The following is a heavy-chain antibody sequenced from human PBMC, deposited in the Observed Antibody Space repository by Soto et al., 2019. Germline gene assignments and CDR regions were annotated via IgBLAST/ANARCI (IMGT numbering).Heavy chain of an antibody. D-gene: IGHD3-3*01. CDR2: FDPEDGET. CDR3: ATGAFTSYYDLWSGYYLNY. CDR1: GYTLTELS. V-gene: IGHV1-24*01. Sequence: ASVKVSCKVSGYTLTELSMHWVRQAPGKGLEWMGGFDPEDGETIYAQKFQGRVTMTEDTSTDTAYMELSSLRSEDTAVYYCATGAFTSYYDLWSGYYLNYWGQGTLVTVSS. J-gene: IGHJ4*02.